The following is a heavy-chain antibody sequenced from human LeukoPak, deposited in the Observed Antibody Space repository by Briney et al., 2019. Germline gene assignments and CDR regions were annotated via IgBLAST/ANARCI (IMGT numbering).Heavy chain of an antibody. V-gene: IGHV3-48*04. CDR1: GFTFSSYS. CDR2: ISSSGSSI. Sequence: PGGSLRLSCAASGFTFSSYSMNWVRQAPGKGLEWVSYISSSGSSIYYADSVKGRFTISRDNAKNSLYLQMNSLRAEDTAVYYCARAGGYSFGYEDYFDYWGQGTLVTVSS. J-gene: IGHJ4*02. CDR3: ARAGGYSFGYEDYFDY. D-gene: IGHD5-18*01.